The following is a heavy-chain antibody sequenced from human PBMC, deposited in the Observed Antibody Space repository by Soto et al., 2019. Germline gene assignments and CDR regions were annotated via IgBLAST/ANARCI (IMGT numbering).Heavy chain of an antibody. Sequence: SETLSLTCTVSGGSISSYYWSWIRQPPGKGLEWIGYIYYSGSTNYNPSLKSRVTISVDTSKDQFSLKLSSVTAADTAVYYCARVGSGWYSRIYGMDVWGPGTTVTVSS. CDR2: IYYSGST. D-gene: IGHD6-19*01. V-gene: IGHV4-59*01. J-gene: IGHJ6*02. CDR1: GGSISSYY. CDR3: ARVGSGWYSRIYGMDV.